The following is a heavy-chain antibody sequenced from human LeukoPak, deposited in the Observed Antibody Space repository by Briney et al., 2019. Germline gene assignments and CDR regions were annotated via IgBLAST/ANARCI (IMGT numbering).Heavy chain of an antibody. D-gene: IGHD5-24*01. CDR2: IDHRGDT. J-gene: IGHJ4*03. Sequence: SGTLSLTCAVYGGSFSRYYWSWIRQSPGKGLEWIAEIDHRGDTNYNPSVRSRVTISVDTSKNQFSLKVKSLSAADTAVYYCARGATISETGYFDFWGQGTLVTVSS. CDR3: ARGATISETGYFDF. CDR1: GGSFSRYY. V-gene: IGHV4-34*01.